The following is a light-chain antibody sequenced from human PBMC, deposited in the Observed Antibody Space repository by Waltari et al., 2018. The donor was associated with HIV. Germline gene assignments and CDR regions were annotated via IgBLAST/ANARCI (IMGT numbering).Light chain of an antibody. V-gene: IGKV3-20*01. CDR3: QRYGGSPLT. CDR2: DAS. Sequence: ETVLTQSPGTLSLSPGETATLSCRLSQSATKNYLTLYQHKPGQAPRLLIYDASRRATGIPDRFSGSGSGTDFTLTISRLEPDDFAVYYCQRYGGSPLTFGGGTKVEIK. CDR1: QSATKNY. J-gene: IGKJ4*01.